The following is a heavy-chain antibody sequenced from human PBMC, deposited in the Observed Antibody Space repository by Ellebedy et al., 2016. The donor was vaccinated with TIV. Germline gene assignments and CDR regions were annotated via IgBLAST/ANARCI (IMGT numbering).Heavy chain of an antibody. Sequence: GESLKISCAASGFTFSDYSMNWVRQAPGKGLEWVSYISRSSSPTYYADSVKGRFTISRDNAKNSLYLQMDSLGDEDTAVYFCARDWDANCGRDCLLTADSFDYWGQGILVTVSS. CDR2: ISRSSSPT. CDR3: ARDWDANCGRDCLLTADSFDY. V-gene: IGHV3-48*02. D-gene: IGHD2-21*02. CDR1: GFTFSDYS. J-gene: IGHJ4*02.